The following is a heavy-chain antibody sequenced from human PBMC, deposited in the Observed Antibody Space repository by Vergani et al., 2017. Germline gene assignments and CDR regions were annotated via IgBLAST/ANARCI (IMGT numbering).Heavy chain of an antibody. CDR2: ISSSSSYI. V-gene: IGHV3-21*01. Sequence: EVQLVESGGGLVQPGGSLRLSCAASGFIFSTYSMNWVRQAPGKGLEWVPSISSSSSYIYYADSVKGRFTISRDNAQNSLYLQMNSLRDEDTAVYYCAKQHYGGTVTYFDYWGQGTLVTVSS. D-gene: IGHD4-23*01. J-gene: IGHJ4*02. CDR1: GFIFSTYS. CDR3: AKQHYGGTVTYFDY.